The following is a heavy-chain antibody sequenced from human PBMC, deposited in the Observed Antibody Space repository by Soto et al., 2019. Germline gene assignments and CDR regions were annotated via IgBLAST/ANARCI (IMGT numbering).Heavy chain of an antibody. CDR2: IYPGDSDT. D-gene: IGHD3-10*01. J-gene: IGHJ3*02. CDR3: ARQGNYYGSGSYYNVGAFDI. V-gene: IGHV5-51*01. Sequence: GESLKISCKGSGYSFTSYWIGWVRQMPGKGLEWVGIIYPGDSDTRYSPSFQGQVTISADKSISTAYLQWSSLKASDTAMYYCARQGNYYGSGSYYNVGAFDIWGQGTMVTVSS. CDR1: GYSFTSYW.